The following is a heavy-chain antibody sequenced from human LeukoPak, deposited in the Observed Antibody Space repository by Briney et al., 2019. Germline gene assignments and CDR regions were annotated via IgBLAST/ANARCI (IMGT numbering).Heavy chain of an antibody. V-gene: IGHV3-23*01. CDR2: IVGSGEST. D-gene: IGHD4-17*01. J-gene: IGHJ4*02. CDR3: AKGATFGDYILDF. CDR1: GFTFSVLS. Sequence: GGSLRLSCAASGFTFSVLSMSWVRWAPGKGLEWVSGIVGSGESTYYADSVKGRFTISRDNSKNTLYLQVNSLRAEDTAVYYCAKGATFGDYILDFWGQGTLVTVSS.